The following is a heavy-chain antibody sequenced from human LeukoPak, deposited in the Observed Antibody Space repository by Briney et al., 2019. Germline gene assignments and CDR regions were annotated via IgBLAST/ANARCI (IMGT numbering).Heavy chain of an antibody. V-gene: IGHV3-23*01. J-gene: IGHJ4*02. CDR1: GFTFSSYA. CDR2: ISGSGGST. Sequence: GGSLRLSCAASGFTFSSYAMSWVRQAPGKGLEWVSAISGSGGSTYYADSVKGRFTISRDNSKNTLYLQMNSLRADDTAVYYCARGGKATVVTMWGQGILVTVSS. D-gene: IGHD4-23*01. CDR3: ARGGKATVVTM.